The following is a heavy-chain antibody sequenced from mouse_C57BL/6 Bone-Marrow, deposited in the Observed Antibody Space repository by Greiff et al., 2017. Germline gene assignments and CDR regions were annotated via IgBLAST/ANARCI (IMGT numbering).Heavy chain of an antibody. CDR2: IDPSDSYT. J-gene: IGHJ3*01. D-gene: IGHD2-1*01. Sequence: QVQLQQPGAELVMPGASVKLSCKASGYTFTSYWMHWVKQRPGQGLEWIGEIDPSDSYTNYNQKFKGKSTLTVDKSSSTAYMQLSSLTSEDSAVYYWARTLYGNFFAYWGQGTLVTVSA. CDR3: ARTLYGNFFAY. CDR1: GYTFTSYW. V-gene: IGHV1-69*01.